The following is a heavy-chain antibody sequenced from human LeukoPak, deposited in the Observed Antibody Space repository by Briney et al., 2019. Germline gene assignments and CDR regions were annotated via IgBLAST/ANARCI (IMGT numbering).Heavy chain of an antibody. J-gene: IGHJ4*02. D-gene: IGHD6-13*01. V-gene: IGHV3-48*03. CDR1: GFTSSIYE. CDR2: IDGSGSTA. Sequence: GGSLRLSCAAPGFTSSIYEMNWVRQAPGKGLECLAYIDGSGSTAYYVDSVKGRFTLSRDNTKNSLYLQMNSLRAEDTAVYYCARVSHSQQPLDYWGQGTLVTVSS. CDR3: ARVSHSQQPLDY.